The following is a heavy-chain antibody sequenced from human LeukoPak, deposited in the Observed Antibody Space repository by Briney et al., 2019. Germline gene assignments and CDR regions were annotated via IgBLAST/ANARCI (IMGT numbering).Heavy chain of an antibody. CDR1: GFTFSSYW. V-gene: IGHV3-7*01. Sequence: GGSLRLSCAASGFTFSSYWMSWVRQAPGKGLEWVANIKQDGSEKYYVDSVKGRFTISRDNAKNSLYPQMNSLRAEDTAVYYCARGFYGSGSYGPFFYYFDYWGQGTLVTVSS. CDR2: IKQDGSEK. D-gene: IGHD3-10*01. J-gene: IGHJ4*02. CDR3: ARGFYGSGSYGPFFYYFDY.